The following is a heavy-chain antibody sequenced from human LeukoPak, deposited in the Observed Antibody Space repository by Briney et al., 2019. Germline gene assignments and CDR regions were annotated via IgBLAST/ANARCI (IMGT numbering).Heavy chain of an antibody. CDR3: ARHSGYDFWSGYYAFDI. J-gene: IGHJ3*02. D-gene: IGHD3-3*01. V-gene: IGHV4-39*01. CDR2: IYYSGST. CDR1: DGSISRNTYY. Sequence: PSETLSLTCTVSDGSISRNTYYWGWIRQPPGKGLEWIGTIYYSGSTYYSPSLQSRVTISEDKSKNQFSLKLSSLTAADTAVYYCARHSGYDFWSGYYAFDIWGQGTMVTVSS.